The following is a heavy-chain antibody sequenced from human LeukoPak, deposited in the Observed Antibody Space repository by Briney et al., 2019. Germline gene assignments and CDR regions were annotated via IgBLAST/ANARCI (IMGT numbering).Heavy chain of an antibody. CDR1: GFTFSDYY. V-gene: IGHV3-11*01. CDR3: ARDGRGLGRYFDY. CDR2: ISSGGSTI. Sequence: GGSLRLSCAASGFTFSDYYMSWIRQAPGKGLEWVSYISSGGSTISYADSVKGRFTISRDNAKNPLYLQMSSLRVEDTAVYYCARDGRGLGRYFDYWGQGTLVTVSS. D-gene: IGHD6-19*01. J-gene: IGHJ4*02.